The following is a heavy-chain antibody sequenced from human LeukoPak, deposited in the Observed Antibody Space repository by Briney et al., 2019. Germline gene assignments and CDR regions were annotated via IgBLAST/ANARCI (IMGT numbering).Heavy chain of an antibody. V-gene: IGHV4-59*08. CDR2: IYYSGSI. Sequence: SETLSLTCTVSGGSISSYYWSWIRQPPGKGLEWIGYIYYSGSINYNPSLKSRVTIPVDTSKNQFSLKLSSVTAADTAVYYCARPTSYWYFDLWGRGTLVTVSS. CDR1: GGSISSYY. CDR3: ARPTSYWYFDL. J-gene: IGHJ2*01.